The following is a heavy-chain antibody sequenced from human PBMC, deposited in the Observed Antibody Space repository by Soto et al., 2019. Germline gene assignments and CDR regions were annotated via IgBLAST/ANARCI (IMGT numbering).Heavy chain of an antibody. CDR3: ARVAGIYYYGMDV. CDR2: SNHSGST. J-gene: IGHJ6*02. D-gene: IGHD3-10*01. V-gene: IGHV4-34*01. Sequence: QVQLQQWGAGLLKPSETLSLTCAVYGGSCSGYYWSWIRQPPGKGLEWIGESNHSGSTNYNPSLKSRVTISVDTSKNQFSLKLSSVTAADTAVYYCARVAGIYYYGMDVWGQGTTVTVSS. CDR1: GGSCSGYY.